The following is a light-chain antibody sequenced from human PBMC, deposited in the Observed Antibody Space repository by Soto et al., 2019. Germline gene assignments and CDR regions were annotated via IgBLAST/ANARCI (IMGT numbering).Light chain of an antibody. CDR1: SSNIGNNY. CDR3: GTWDSSLSAGV. J-gene: IGLJ3*02. CDR2: ENN. V-gene: IGLV1-51*02. Sequence: QSVLTQPPSGSAAPGQKVTISCSGSSSNIGNNYVSWYQQLPGTAPKHLIYENNKRPSGIPDRFSGSKSGTSATLGITGLQTGDEADYYCGTWDSSLSAGVFGGGTKVTVL.